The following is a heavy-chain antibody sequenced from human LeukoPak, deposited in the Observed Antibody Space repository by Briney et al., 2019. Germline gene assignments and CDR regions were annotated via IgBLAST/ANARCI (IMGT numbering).Heavy chain of an antibody. J-gene: IGHJ6*02. CDR1: GYTLTELS. CDR2: FDPEDGET. V-gene: IGHV1-24*01. Sequence: ASVKVSCKVSGYTLTELSMHWVRQAPGKGLEWMGGFDPEDGETIYAQKFQGRVTMTEDTSTDTAYMELSSLRSEDTAVYYCATDQVNSGSYYYYGMDVWGQGTTVTVSS. CDR3: ATDQVNSGSYYYYGMDV. D-gene: IGHD1-26*01.